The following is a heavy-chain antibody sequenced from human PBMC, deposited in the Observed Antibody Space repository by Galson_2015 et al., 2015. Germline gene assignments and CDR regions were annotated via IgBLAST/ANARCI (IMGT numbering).Heavy chain of an antibody. CDR1: GFTFSSYA. V-gene: IGHV3-23*01. D-gene: IGHD3-22*01. J-gene: IGHJ4*02. CDR3: AKSIRYYYDSSGYYFDY. CDR2: ISGSGGST. Sequence: SLRPACAASGFTFSSYAMRWARQAPGKGLEWVSAISGSGGSTYYADSVKGRFTISRDNSKNTLYLQMNSLRAEDTAVYYCAKSIRYYYDSSGYYFDYWGQGTLVTVSS.